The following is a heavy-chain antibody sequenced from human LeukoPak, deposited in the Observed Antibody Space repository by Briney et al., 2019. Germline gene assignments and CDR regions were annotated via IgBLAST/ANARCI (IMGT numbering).Heavy chain of an antibody. CDR2: IYYSGST. J-gene: IGHJ5*02. Sequence: SQTLSLTCTVSGGSISSGGYYWSWIRQHPGKGLEWIGYIYYSGSTYYNPSLKSRVTISVDTSKNQFSLKLSSVTAADTAVYYCARDQRQFGGSGSYSNWFDPWGQGTLVTVSS. CDR1: GGSISSGGYY. CDR3: ARDQRQFGGSGSYSNWFDP. D-gene: IGHD3-10*01. V-gene: IGHV4-31*03.